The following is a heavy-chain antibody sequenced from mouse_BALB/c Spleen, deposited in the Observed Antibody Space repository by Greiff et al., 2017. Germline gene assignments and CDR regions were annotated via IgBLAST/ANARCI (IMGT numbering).Heavy chain of an antibody. V-gene: IGHV7-3*02. CDR1: GFTFTDYY. CDR3: ARDRPYRYDNYAMDY. J-gene: IGHJ4*01. D-gene: IGHD2-14*01. CDR2: IRNKANGYTT. Sequence: DVKLVESGGGLVQPGGSLRLSCATSGFTFTDYYMSWVRQPPGKALEWLGFIRNKANGYTTEYSASVKGRFTISRDNSQSILYLQMNTLRAEDSATYYCARDRPYRYDNYAMDYWGQGTSVTVSS.